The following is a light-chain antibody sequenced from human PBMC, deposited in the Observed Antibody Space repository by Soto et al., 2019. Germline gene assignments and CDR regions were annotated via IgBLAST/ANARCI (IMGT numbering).Light chain of an antibody. Sequence: QSALTQPASVSGSPGQSITISCTGTSSAFSGYNYVSWYQQHPGKAPKLMIYDVSTRPSGVSDRFSGSKSGNTASLTISGLRAEDEADYYCGSYTTSSNYVFGTGTKLTVL. J-gene: IGLJ1*01. CDR1: SSAFSGYNY. CDR3: GSYTTSSNYV. V-gene: IGLV2-14*01. CDR2: DVS.